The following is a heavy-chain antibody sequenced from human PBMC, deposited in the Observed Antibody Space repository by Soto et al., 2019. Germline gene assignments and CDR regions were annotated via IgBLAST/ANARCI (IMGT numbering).Heavy chain of an antibody. CDR3: ARDRCSGGSCYRTYAFDI. CDR1: GFILSNYT. Sequence: EVQLVESGGGLVKPGGSLRLSCAASGFILSNYTMNWVRQAPGKGLEWVASISGSSTYIYYADSVKGRFAISRDNAKNSLFLQMNRLRIVDTAVYYCARDRCSGGSCYRTYAFDIWGQGTLVTVSS. D-gene: IGHD2-15*01. J-gene: IGHJ3*02. V-gene: IGHV3-21*06. CDR2: ISGSSTYI.